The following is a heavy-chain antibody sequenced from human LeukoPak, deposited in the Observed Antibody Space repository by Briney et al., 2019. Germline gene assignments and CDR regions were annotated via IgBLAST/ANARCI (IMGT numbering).Heavy chain of an antibody. CDR3: ARAYSGYSSFFVDY. J-gene: IGHJ4*02. V-gene: IGHV4-30-4*08. D-gene: IGHD3-22*01. CDR1: GGSISSGDYY. CDR2: IYYSGST. Sequence: SETLSLTCTVSGGSISSGDYYWSWIRQPPGKGLEWIGYIYYSGSTYYNPSLRSRVTISVDTSKNQFSLKLSSVTAADTAVYYCARAYSGYSSFFVDYWGQGTLVTVSS.